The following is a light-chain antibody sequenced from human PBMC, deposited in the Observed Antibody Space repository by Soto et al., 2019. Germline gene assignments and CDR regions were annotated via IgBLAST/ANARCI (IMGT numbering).Light chain of an antibody. V-gene: IGKV1-9*01. Sequence: DIQLTPSPSFLSASVGDRVTITCRASQGISSYLAWYQQKPGKAPTLLIYKASTLKSGVPSRFSGSGSGTEFTLTISSLQPDDFATYYCQHYNSYSEALGQGTKVDIK. J-gene: IGKJ1*01. CDR2: KAS. CDR3: QHYNSYSEA. CDR1: QGISSY.